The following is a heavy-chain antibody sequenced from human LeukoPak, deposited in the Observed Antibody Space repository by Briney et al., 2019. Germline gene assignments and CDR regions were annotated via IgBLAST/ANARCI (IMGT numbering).Heavy chain of an antibody. CDR1: GGFISSYY. CDR2: IYYSRTT. D-gene: IGHD1-26*01. V-gene: IGHV4-59*01. J-gene: IGHJ2*01. CDR3: VRRQWELQYFDL. Sequence: SETLSLTCTVSGGFISSYYWSWIRQPPGKGLEWIGYIYYSRTTEYNPSLKGRVTISADTSKNQFSLKLNSVTAADTAVYYCVRRQWELQYFDLWGRGTLVAVSS.